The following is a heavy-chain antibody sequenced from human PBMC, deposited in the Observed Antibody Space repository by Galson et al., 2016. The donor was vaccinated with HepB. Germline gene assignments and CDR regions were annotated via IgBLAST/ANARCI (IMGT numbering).Heavy chain of an antibody. CDR1: GFAFSDYY. Sequence: SLRLSCAASGFAFSDYYMSWIRQAPGKGLEWASFITSSSSYTNYADSVKGRFTISRDNAKNSLYLQMNTLRAEDTAVYYCARGMLLGDSNTWRLHPFDYWGQGTLVAVSS. V-gene: IGHV3-11*06. CDR3: ARGMLLGDSNTWRLHPFDY. CDR2: ITSSSSYT. J-gene: IGHJ4*02. D-gene: IGHD1-26*01.